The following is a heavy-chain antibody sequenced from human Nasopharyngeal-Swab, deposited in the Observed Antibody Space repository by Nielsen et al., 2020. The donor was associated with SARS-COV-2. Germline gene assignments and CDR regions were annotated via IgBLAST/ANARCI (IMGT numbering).Heavy chain of an antibody. D-gene: IGHD3-22*01. J-gene: IGHJ4*03. Sequence: SETLSLTCTVSGGSISSYYWSWIRQPAGKGLEWIGRIYTSGSTNYNPSLKSRVTISVDTSKNQFSLKLSSVTAADTAVYYCARDVYDSSGYYYQDYWGQGAPVTVSS. CDR1: GGSISSYY. V-gene: IGHV4-4*07. CDR3: ARDVYDSSGYYYQDY. CDR2: IYTSGST.